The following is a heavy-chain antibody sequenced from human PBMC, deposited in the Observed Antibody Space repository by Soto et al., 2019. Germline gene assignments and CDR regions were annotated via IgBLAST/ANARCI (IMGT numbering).Heavy chain of an antibody. CDR1: GFTYSNYA. CDR3: VKGMWSGYYGSRSRFEY. CDR2: INNNGGTA. D-gene: IGHD3-10*01. V-gene: IGHV3-64D*08. J-gene: IGHJ4*02. Sequence: GGSLRLSCSASGFTYSNYAMHWVRRAPGKGLEYVSAINNNGGTAYYGDSVKGRFTISRDNSKNTLYLQMSSLRAEDTAVYYCVKGMWSGYYGSRSRFEYWGQGALVTVSS.